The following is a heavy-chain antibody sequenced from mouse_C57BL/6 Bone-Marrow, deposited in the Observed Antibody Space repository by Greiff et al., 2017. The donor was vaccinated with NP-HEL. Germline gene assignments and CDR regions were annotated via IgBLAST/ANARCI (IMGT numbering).Heavy chain of an antibody. J-gene: IGHJ1*03. CDR1: GFTFSSYA. CDR2: ISSGGDYI. D-gene: IGHD1-1*01. CDR3: TRDREGLLRKFWYFDV. V-gene: IGHV5-9-1*02. Sequence: VQLKESGEGLVKPGGSLKLSCAASGFTFSSYAMSWVRQTPEKRLEWVAYISSGGDYIYYADTVKGRFTISRDNARNTLYLQMSSLKSEDTAMYYCTRDREGLLRKFWYFDVWGTGTTVTVSS.